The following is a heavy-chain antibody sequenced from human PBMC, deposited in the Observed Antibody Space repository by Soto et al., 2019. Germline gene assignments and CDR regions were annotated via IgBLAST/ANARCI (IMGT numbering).Heavy chain of an antibody. V-gene: IGHV1-2*04. CDR1: GYTFTGYY. D-gene: IGHD3-10*01. CDR3: ARHRPDRGGEYYYYYGMDV. CDR2: INPNSGGT. J-gene: IGHJ6*02. Sequence: ASVKVSCKASGYTFTGYYMHWVRQAPGQGLEWMGWINPNSGGTNYAQKFQGWVTMTRDTSISTAYMELSRLRSDDTAVYYCARHRPDRGGEYYYYYGMDVWGQGTTVTVSS.